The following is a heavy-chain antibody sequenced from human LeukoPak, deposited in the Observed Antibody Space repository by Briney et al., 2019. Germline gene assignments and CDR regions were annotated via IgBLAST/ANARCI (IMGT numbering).Heavy chain of an antibody. CDR2: IYYSGST. Sequence: PSEALSVTCTVSGGSISSYYWSWIRQPPGKGLEWIGYIYYSGSTNYNPSLKSRVTISVDTSKNQFSLKLSSVTAADTAVYYCARESSSGWQEYFQHWGQGTLVTVSS. V-gene: IGHV4-59*01. CDR3: ARESSSGWQEYFQH. CDR1: GGSISSYY. D-gene: IGHD6-19*01. J-gene: IGHJ1*01.